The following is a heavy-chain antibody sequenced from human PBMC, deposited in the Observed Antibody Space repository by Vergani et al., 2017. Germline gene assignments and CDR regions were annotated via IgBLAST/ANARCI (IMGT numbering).Heavy chain of an antibody. CDR3: AGHEGDFWSGYYRGYYYYGMDV. J-gene: IGHJ6*02. V-gene: IGHV5-10-1*01. CDR2: IDPSDSYT. CDR1: GYSFTSYW. Sequence: EVQLVQSGAEVKKPGESLKISCKGSGYSFTSYWIGWVRQMPGKGLEWMGRIDPSDSYTNYSPSFQGHVTISADKSISTAYLQWSSLKASDTAMYYCAGHEGDFWSGYYRGYYYYGMDVWGQGTTVTVSS. D-gene: IGHD3-3*01.